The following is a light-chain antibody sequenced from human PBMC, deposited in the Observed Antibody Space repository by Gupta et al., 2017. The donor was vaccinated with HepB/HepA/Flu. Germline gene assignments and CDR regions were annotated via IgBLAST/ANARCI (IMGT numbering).Light chain of an antibody. CDR3: QQRYISYT. CDR1: QSVTNC. J-gene: IGKJ2*01. Sequence: AFTQSPATLSWSPGERATLSCRASQSVTNCLAWYQQKPGQAPSLLIYDASKRASGIAGRFSGSGCGTDFTLTSSSRETEDFAIYYWQQRYISYTFGQGTKLEIK. CDR2: DAS. V-gene: IGKV3-11*01.